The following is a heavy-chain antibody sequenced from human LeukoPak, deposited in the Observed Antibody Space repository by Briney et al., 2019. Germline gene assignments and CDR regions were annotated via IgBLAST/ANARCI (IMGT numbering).Heavy chain of an antibody. CDR2: ISSIRSYI. J-gene: IGHJ5*02. CDR3: SRAANWNSPFDP. V-gene: IGHV3-21*01. CDR1: GFSISSYS. D-gene: IGHD1-7*01. Sequence: GGSLRLSCAASGFSISSYSLNWVRQAPGKGLEWVSSISSIRSYIYYGDSVKGRFTITRDNAKNSLYLLMNSLRADDTAVYYYSRAANWNSPFDPWGQGTLVTVSS.